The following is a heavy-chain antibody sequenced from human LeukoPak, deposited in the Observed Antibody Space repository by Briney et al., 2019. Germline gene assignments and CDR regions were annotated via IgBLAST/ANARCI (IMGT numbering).Heavy chain of an antibody. J-gene: IGHJ4*02. V-gene: IGHV4-59*01. CDR3: ARESGTGGRFDY. CDR1: GGSISSYY. D-gene: IGHD1-1*01. CDR2: IYYSGST. Sequence: PSETLSLTCTVPGGSISSYYWSWIRQPPGKGLEWIGYIYYSGSTNYNPSLKSRVTISVDTSKNQFSLKLSSVTAADTAVYYCARESGTGGRFDYWGQGTLVTVSS.